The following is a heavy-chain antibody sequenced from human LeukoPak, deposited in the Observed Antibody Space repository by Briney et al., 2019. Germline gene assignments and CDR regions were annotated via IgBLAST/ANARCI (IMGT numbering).Heavy chain of an antibody. V-gene: IGHV4-4*02. CDR2: ICNSGST. J-gene: IGHJ4*02. CDR1: GGSISSRNW. Sequence: SETLSLTCAVSGGSISSRNWWSWVRQPPGKGLEWIGEICNSGSTNYNPSLKSRVTISVDKSKNQFSLKLSSVTAADTAVYYCARVPSSTESFDYWGQGTLVTVSS. D-gene: IGHD2-2*01. CDR3: ARVPSSTESFDY.